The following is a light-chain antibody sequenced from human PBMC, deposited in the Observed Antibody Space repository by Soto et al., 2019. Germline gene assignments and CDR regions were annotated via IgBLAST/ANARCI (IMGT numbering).Light chain of an antibody. CDR1: SSNIGNNY. CDR3: GTWDSGLRAGV. CDR2: DNN. Sequence: QSVMTQPPSVSAAPGQKVTISCSGSSSNIGNNYVSWYQQLPGTAPTLLIYDNNKRPSGIPHHISGSKSGTSATLGITGLRTGDEADYYGGTWDSGLRAGVFGTGPRLPVL. J-gene: IGLJ1*01. V-gene: IGLV1-51*01.